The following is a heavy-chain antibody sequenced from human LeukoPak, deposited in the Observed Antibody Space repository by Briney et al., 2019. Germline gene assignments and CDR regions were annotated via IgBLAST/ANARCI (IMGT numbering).Heavy chain of an antibody. CDR2: IYYSGST. J-gene: IGHJ4*02. D-gene: IGHD5-18*01. CDR3: ARGGVDTAMVDY. Sequence: SETLSLTCTVSGGSISSHYWSWIRQPPGKGLEWIGSIYYSGSTYYNPSLKSRVTISVDTSKNQFSLKLSSVTAADTAVYYCARGGVDTAMVDYWGQGTLVTVSS. CDR1: GGSISSHY. V-gene: IGHV4-59*11.